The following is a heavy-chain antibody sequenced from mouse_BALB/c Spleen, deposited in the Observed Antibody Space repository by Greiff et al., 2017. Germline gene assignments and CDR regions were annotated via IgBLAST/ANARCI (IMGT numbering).Heavy chain of an antibody. V-gene: IGHV5-17*02. J-gene: IGHJ2*01. CDR3: AREGLRGDWFAY. Sequence: EVKLVESGGGLVQPGGSRKLSCAASGFTFSSFGMHWVRQAPEKGLEWVAYISSGSSTIYYADTVKGRFTISRDNPKNTLFLQMTSLRSEDTAMYYCAREGLRGDWFAYWGQGTTLTVSS. CDR1: GFTFSSFG. CDR2: ISSGSSTI. D-gene: IGHD2-4*01.